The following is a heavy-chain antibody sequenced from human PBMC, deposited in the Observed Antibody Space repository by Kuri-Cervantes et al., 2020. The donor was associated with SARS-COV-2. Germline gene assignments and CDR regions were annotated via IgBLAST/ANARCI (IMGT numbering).Heavy chain of an antibody. D-gene: IGHD3-22*01. V-gene: IGHV1-2*06. Sequence: ASVKVSCKASGYTFTGYYMHWVRQAPGQGLEWMGRINPNSGGTNYAQKFQGRVTMTRDTSTSTVYMELSSLRSEDTAVYYCARDTYYYDSSGYYPTTTRFDYWGQGTLVTVSS. J-gene: IGHJ4*02. CDR1: GYTFTGYY. CDR2: INPNSGGT. CDR3: ARDTYYYDSSGYYPTTTRFDY.